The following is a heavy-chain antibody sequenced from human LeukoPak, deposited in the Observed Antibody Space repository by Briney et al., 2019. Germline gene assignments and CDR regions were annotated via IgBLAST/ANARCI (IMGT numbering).Heavy chain of an antibody. CDR2: IYYSGST. Sequence: SETLSLTCTVSGGSISSYYWSWIRQPPGKGLEGIGYIYYSGSTNYNPSLKSRVTISVDTSKNHFSLKLNSVTAADTAVYYCARAYYSDSNAPYYFDYWGQGTLVTVSS. D-gene: IGHD3-22*01. J-gene: IGHJ4*02. CDR1: GGSISSYY. CDR3: ARAYYSDSNAPYYFDY. V-gene: IGHV4-59*08.